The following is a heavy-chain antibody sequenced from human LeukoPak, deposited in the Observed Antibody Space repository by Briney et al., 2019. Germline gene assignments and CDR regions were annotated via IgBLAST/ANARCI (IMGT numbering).Heavy chain of an antibody. D-gene: IGHD3-9*01. Sequence: SETLSLTCTVSGGSISSSSYYWGWIRQPPGKGLEWIGSIYYSGSTYYNPSLRSRVTISVDTSKNQFSLKLSSVTAADTAVYFCARWPLTNLSFDVWGQGTMVTVSS. CDR2: IYYSGST. V-gene: IGHV4-39*07. CDR1: GGSISSSSYY. J-gene: IGHJ3*01. CDR3: ARWPLTNLSFDV.